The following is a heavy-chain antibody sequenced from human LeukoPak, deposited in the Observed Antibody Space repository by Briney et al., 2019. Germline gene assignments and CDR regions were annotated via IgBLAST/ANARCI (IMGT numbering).Heavy chain of an antibody. CDR3: ARADFWSGYNIYYYYYGMDV. CDR2: ISSSSSYI. Sequence: GGSLRLSCAASGFTFSSYSMNWVRQAPGKGLEWVSSISSSSSYIYYADSVKGRFTISRDNAKNSPYLQMNSLRAEDTAVYYCARADFWSGYNIYYYYYGMDVWGQGTTVTVSS. J-gene: IGHJ6*02. V-gene: IGHV3-21*01. CDR1: GFTFSSYS. D-gene: IGHD3-3*01.